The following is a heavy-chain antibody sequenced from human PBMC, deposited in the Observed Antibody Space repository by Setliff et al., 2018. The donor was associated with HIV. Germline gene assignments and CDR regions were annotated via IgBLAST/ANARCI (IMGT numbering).Heavy chain of an antibody. CDR2: ISGYNGNT. CDR1: GYTFSRYG. CDR3: ARGVLTTFGYQNWFDP. J-gene: IGHJ5*02. V-gene: IGHV1-18*01. D-gene: IGHD3-16*01. Sequence: GASVKVSCKASGYTFSRYGISWVRQAPGQGLEWMGWISGYNGNTKYVQKFQGRVTMTTDTSTSTVYMELRSLISDDTAVYYCARGVLTTFGYQNWFDPWGQGTLVTVSS.